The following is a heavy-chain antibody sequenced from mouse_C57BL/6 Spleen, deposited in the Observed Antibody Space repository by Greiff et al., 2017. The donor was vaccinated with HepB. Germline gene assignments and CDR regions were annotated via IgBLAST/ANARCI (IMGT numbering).Heavy chain of an antibody. V-gene: IGHV5-6*01. CDR2: ISSGGSYT. CDR3: ARQAETGTSFDY. D-gene: IGHD4-1*01. J-gene: IGHJ2*01. Sequence: EVQLVESGGDLVKPGGSLKLSCAASGFTFSSYGMSWVRQTPDKRLEWVATISSGGSYTYYPDSVKGRFTISRDNAKNTLYLQMSSLKSEDTAMYYCARQAETGTSFDYWGQGTTLTVSS. CDR1: GFTFSSYG.